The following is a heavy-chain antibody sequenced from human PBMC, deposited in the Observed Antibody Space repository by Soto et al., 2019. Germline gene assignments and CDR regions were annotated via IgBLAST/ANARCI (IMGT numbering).Heavy chain of an antibody. CDR3: ARGLRAYYGSGSYQS. Sequence: SETLSLTCAVYGGSFSGYYWSWIRQPPGKGLEWIGEINHSGSTNYNPSLKSRVTISVDTSKNQFSLKLSSVTAADTAVYYCARGLRAYYGSGSYQSWGQGTLVTVSS. CDR1: GGSFSGYY. CDR2: INHSGST. V-gene: IGHV4-34*01. D-gene: IGHD3-10*01. J-gene: IGHJ5*02.